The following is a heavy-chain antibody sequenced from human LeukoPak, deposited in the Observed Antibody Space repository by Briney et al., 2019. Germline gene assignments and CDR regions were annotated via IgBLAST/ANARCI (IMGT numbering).Heavy chain of an antibody. V-gene: IGHV4-30-2*01. Sequence: PSQTLSLTCTVSGGSISSGGYYWSWIRQPPGKGLEWIGYIYHSGSTYYNPSLKSRVTISVDRSKNQFSLKLSSVTAADTAVYYCARYGYSGSYTREDWGQGTLVTVSS. CDR1: GGSISSGGYY. J-gene: IGHJ4*02. CDR2: IYHSGST. CDR3: ARYGYSGSYTRED. D-gene: IGHD1-26*01.